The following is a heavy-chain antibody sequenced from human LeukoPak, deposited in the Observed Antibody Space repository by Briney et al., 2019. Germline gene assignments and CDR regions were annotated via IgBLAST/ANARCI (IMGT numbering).Heavy chain of an antibody. Sequence: PSETLSLTCTVSRVSINSSTYYWGWIRQPPGKGLEWIGSIYYSGSTYYNPSLKSRVTISVDTSKNQFSLKLSSVTAADTAVYYCARDSGGSWWFDYWGQGTLVTVSS. CDR3: ARDSGGSWWFDY. V-gene: IGHV4-39*07. J-gene: IGHJ4*02. CDR2: IYYSGST. D-gene: IGHD2-15*01. CDR1: RVSINSSTYY.